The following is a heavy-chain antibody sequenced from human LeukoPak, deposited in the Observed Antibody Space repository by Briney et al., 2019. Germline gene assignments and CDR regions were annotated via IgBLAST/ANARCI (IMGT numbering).Heavy chain of an antibody. CDR3: ARGYSSGALFDY. V-gene: IGHV1-69*05. CDR2: IIPIFGTA. Sequence: GASVKVSCKASGGTFSSYAISWVRQAPGQGLEWMGGIIPIFGTANYAQKFQGRVTITTDESTSTAYMELSSLRSEDTAVYYCARGYSSGALFDYWGQGTLVTVSS. J-gene: IGHJ4*02. CDR1: GGTFSSYA. D-gene: IGHD3-22*01.